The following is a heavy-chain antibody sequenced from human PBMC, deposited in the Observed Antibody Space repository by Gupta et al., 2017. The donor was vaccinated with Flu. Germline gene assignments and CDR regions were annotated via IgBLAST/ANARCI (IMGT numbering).Heavy chain of an antibody. CDR1: GVPLSSTG. V-gene: IGHV3-30*03. CDR2: ISYDGSKK. D-gene: IGHD5-18*01. J-gene: IGHJ4*02. Sequence: QVQLVGSGGGVAQPGTSLRLSWRGSGVPLSSTGMHWVRQAPGKGLEWVAVISYDGSKKRYADSVKGRFTISRDNSMNTLYLEVNSLRVEDTAMYFCARDIDTAMVTSHYFDLWGQGILVIASS. CDR3: ARDIDTAMVTSHYFDL.